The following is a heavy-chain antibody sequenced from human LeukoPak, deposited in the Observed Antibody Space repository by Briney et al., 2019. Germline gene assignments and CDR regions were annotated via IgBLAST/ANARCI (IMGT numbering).Heavy chain of an antibody. J-gene: IGHJ4*02. Sequence: PSETLSLTCTVSGGSISSYYWSWIRQPPGKGLEWIGYIYYTGSTNYNPSLKSRVTISVDTSKNQFSLKLSSVTAADTAVYYRARGQWLGDYWGQGTLVTVSS. CDR2: IYYTGST. V-gene: IGHV4-59*08. CDR3: ARGQWLGDY. CDR1: GGSISSYY. D-gene: IGHD6-19*01.